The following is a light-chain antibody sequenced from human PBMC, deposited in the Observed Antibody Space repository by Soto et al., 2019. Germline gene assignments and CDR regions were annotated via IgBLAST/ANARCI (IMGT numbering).Light chain of an antibody. CDR2: SAS. Sequence: IQLTQSPSSLSASVGDRVSITCRASQDINKFLAWFQQKPGKAPNLLIFSASTLQSGVPSRFSGGGSGTDFTLTINSLQPEDFATYYCQQLKTYPYTFGQGTKLENK. J-gene: IGKJ2*01. V-gene: IGKV1-9*01. CDR3: QQLKTYPYT. CDR1: QDINKF.